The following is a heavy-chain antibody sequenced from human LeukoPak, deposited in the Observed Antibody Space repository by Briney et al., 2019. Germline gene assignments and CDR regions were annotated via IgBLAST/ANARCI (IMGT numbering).Heavy chain of an antibody. CDR1: GFTFSSYA. CDR3: ARSRTTMTTVVTWDY. CDR2: ISYDGSNK. V-gene: IGHV3-30-3*01. D-gene: IGHD4-17*01. J-gene: IGHJ4*02. Sequence: GGSLRLSCAASGFTFSSYAMHWVRQAPGKGLEWVAVISYDGSNKHYADSVKGRFTISRDNSKNTLYLQMNSLRAEDTAVYYCARSRTTMTTVVTWDYWGQGTLVTVSS.